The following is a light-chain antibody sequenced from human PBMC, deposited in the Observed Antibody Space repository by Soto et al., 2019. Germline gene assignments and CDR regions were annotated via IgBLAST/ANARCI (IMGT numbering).Light chain of an antibody. CDR1: QSISSSS. J-gene: IGKJ1*01. Sequence: EIVFTQSPGTLSLSQGERATLSCRASQSISSSSLAWYQQKPGQAPSLLIFGASSRATGIPHRFSGSGSGTDFTLTIDRLEPEDFAVYYCQQYGSSQKWTFGQGTKVDIK. CDR2: GAS. CDR3: QQYGSSQKWT. V-gene: IGKV3-20*01.